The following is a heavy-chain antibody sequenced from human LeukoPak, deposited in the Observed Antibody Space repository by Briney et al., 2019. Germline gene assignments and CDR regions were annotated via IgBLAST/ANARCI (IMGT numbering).Heavy chain of an antibody. D-gene: IGHD2-21*02. CDR3: APLSDPLGY. J-gene: IGHJ4*02. CDR1: GFTFSNYG. Sequence: GGSLRLSCAASGFTFSNYGMSWVRQAPGKGLEWVSGIGGSGGDTYYADSVKGRFTISRDNSKNTLYLQMSSLRVEDTAVYYCAPLSDPLGYWGQGTLVTVSS. V-gene: IGHV3-23*01. CDR2: IGGSGGDT.